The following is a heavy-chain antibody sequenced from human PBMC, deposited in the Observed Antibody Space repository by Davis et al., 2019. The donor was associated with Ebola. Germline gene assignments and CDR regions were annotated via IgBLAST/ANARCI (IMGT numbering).Heavy chain of an antibody. Sequence: SLKISCAASGFTFSSYAMSWVRQAPGKGLEWVSGISWNSGSIGYADSVKGRFTISRDNAKNSLYLQMNSLRAEDTALYYCAKDAVLESHGMDVWGQGTTVTVSS. CDR3: AKDAVLESHGMDV. V-gene: IGHV3-9*01. CDR1: GFTFSSYA. CDR2: ISWNSGSI. D-gene: IGHD3-3*01. J-gene: IGHJ6*02.